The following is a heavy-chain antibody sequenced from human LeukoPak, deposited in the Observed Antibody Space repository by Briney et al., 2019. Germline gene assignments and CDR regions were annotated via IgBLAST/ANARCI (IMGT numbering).Heavy chain of an antibody. J-gene: IGHJ5*02. Sequence: GGSLRLSCAASGFTFSSYAMSWVRQAPGQGLEWVSAITGSGGNTYYADSVKGRFTISRDNSKNTLYLQMNSLRAEDTAVYYCAKGAGSSPWNYWFDPWGQETLVTVSS. CDR3: AKGAGSSPWNYWFDP. CDR2: ITGSGGNT. V-gene: IGHV3-23*01. D-gene: IGHD6-13*01. CDR1: GFTFSSYA.